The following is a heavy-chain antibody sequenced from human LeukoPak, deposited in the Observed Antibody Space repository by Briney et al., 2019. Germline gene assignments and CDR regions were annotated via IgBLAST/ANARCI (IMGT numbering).Heavy chain of an antibody. Sequence: SETLSLTCTVSGGSITTSTYYWAWIRQPPGKGLEWIGTVYYSGSTSYNPSLKRRVTISVDTSKNQFSLKLSSVTAADTAVYYCARHGNTYYMDVWGKGTTVTVSS. CDR2: VYYSGST. CDR1: GGSITTSTYY. CDR3: ARHGNTYYMDV. V-gene: IGHV4-39*01. J-gene: IGHJ6*03.